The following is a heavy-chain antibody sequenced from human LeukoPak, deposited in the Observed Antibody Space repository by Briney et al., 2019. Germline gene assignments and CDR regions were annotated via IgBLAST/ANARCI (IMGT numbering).Heavy chain of an antibody. CDR1: GGSISSYY. J-gene: IGHJ6*02. V-gene: IGHV4-59*08. CDR2: IYYSGST. Sequence: SETLSLTCTVSGGSISSYYWSWIRQPPGKGLEWIGYIYYSGSTNYNPSLKSRVTISVDTSKNQFSLKLSSVTAADTAVYKSASRVRVGQNLVRNPYGMGGWGQGTTVTAAS. D-gene: IGHD6-13*01. CDR3: ASRVRVGQNLVRNPYGMGG.